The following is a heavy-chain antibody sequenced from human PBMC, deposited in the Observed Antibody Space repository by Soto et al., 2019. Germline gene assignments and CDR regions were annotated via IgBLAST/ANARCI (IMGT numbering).Heavy chain of an antibody. V-gene: IGHV4-61*03. Sequence: QVQLQESGPGLVKPSETLSLTCSVSGGAVSNERFYWTWIRRAPGTGLEYIGYIFYTGVTNYNPSRSSRVTISLDTSKNLFSLKLNSMTAADTAVYYCVRVIDISWDADLWGRGTLVTVSS. CDR1: GGAVSNERFY. J-gene: IGHJ2*01. CDR3: VRVIDISWDADL. D-gene: IGHD2-21*01. CDR2: IFYTGVT.